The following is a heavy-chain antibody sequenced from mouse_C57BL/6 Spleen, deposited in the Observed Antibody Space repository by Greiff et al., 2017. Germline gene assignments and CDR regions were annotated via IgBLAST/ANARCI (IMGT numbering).Heavy chain of an antibody. CDR1: GFTFSSYA. V-gene: IGHV5-9-1*02. CDR3: TRGAYGSSFDY. CDR2: ISSGGDYI. D-gene: IGHD1-1*01. J-gene: IGHJ2*01. Sequence: MLVESGEGLVKPGGSLKLSCAASGFTFSSYAMSWVRQTPEKRLEWVAYISSGGDYIYYADNVKGRFTISRDNARNTLYLQMSSLKSEDTAMYYCTRGAYGSSFDYWGQGTTLTVSA.